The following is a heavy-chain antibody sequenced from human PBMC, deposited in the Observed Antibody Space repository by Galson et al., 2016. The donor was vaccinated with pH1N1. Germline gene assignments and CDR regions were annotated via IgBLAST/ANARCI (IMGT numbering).Heavy chain of an antibody. CDR3: ARDRGAFDI. CDR2: ISGGDGST. J-gene: IGHJ3*02. CDR1: GFTFSNYA. Sequence: SLRLSCAASGFKASGFTFSNYAMSWVRQAPGKGLEWVSTISGGDGSTYYADSVKGRFTISRDNSKNTLYLQMNSLRAEDTAIYYCARDRGAFDIWGQGTMVTVSS. V-gene: IGHV3-23*01. D-gene: IGHD3-10*01.